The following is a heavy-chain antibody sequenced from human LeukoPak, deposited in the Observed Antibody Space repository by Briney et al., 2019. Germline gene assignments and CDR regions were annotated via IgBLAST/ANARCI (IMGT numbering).Heavy chain of an antibody. J-gene: IGHJ4*02. CDR3: ARDLGSGTPLDC. D-gene: IGHD1-7*01. V-gene: IGHV3-74*01. Sequence: GGSLRLSCAASGFSFSSYWMPWVRQAPGEGPVWVSLIRSDGISTSYADSVRGRFTISRDNAKNTVYLQMNSLRAEDTAVYYCARDLGSGTPLDCRGQGTLVTVSS. CDR2: IRSDGIST. CDR1: GFSFSSYW.